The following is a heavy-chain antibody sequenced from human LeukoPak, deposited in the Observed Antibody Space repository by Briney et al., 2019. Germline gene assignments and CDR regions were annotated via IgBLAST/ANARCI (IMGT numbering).Heavy chain of an antibody. CDR2: IWYDGSDK. V-gene: IGHV3-33*01. Sequence: GGSLRLSCAASGFPFSNYAMHWVRQDPGKGLEWVAVIWYDGSDKYYGESLKGRFTISRDNSKNTLYLQMNSLRAEDSAVYYCARCPPGDFWTYDYYYYGMDVWGQGTTVTVSS. CDR1: GFPFSNYA. J-gene: IGHJ6*02. CDR3: ARCPPGDFWTYDYYYYGMDV. D-gene: IGHD3/OR15-3a*01.